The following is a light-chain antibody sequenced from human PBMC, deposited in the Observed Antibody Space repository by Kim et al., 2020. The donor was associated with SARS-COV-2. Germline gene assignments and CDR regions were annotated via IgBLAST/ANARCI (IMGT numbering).Light chain of an antibody. CDR1: NIGSKS. J-gene: IGLJ3*02. V-gene: IGLV3-21*04. CDR3: QVWDSNSDHWV. Sequence: SYELTQPPSVSVAPGKTARITCGGNNIGSKSVHWYQQKPGQAPVLFIYADSDRPSGIPERFSGSNSGNTATLTISSVEAGDEADYCCQVWDSNSDHWVFGGGTKLTVL. CDR2: ADS.